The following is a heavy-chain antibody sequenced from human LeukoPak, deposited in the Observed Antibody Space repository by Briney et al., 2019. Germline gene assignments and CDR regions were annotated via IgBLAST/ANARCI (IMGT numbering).Heavy chain of an antibody. CDR1: GYTFTGYY. CDR3: ARDSHGAAAGTGPEYYFDY. D-gene: IGHD6-13*01. J-gene: IGHJ4*02. Sequence: ASVKASCKASGYTFTGYYMHWVRQAPGQGLEWMGWINPNSGGTNYAQKFQGRVTMTRDTSISTAYMELSRLRSDDTAVYYCARDSHGAAAGTGPEYYFDYWGQGTLVTVSS. CDR2: INPNSGGT. V-gene: IGHV1-2*02.